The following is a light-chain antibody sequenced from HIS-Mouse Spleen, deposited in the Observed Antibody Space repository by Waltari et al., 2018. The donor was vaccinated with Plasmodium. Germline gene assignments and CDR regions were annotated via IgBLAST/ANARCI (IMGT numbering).Light chain of an antibody. CDR3: MIWPSNASGV. J-gene: IGLJ3*02. CDR2: YYSDSDK. V-gene: IGLV5-37*01. Sequence: QPVLTQPPSSSASPGESARLTCTLPSDINVGSYNIYWYQQTPGSPPRYLLYYYSDSDKGQGSGVPSRFSGSKDASANTGILLSSGLQSEDEADYYCMIWPSNASGVFGGGTKLTVL. CDR1: SDINVGSYN.